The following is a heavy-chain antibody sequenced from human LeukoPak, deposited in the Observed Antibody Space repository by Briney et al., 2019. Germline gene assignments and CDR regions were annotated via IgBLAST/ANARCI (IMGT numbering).Heavy chain of an antibody. Sequence: GGSLRLSCAASGFTFSSYWMSWVRQAPGKGLEWVANIKQDGSEKYYVDSVKGRFTISRDNAKNSLYLQMNSLRDEDTAVYYCAIRTVTSHYYYYYGMDVWGQGTTVTVSS. CDR2: IKQDGSEK. CDR3: AIRTVTSHYYYYYGMDV. V-gene: IGHV3-7*01. CDR1: GFTFSSYW. D-gene: IGHD4-17*01. J-gene: IGHJ6*02.